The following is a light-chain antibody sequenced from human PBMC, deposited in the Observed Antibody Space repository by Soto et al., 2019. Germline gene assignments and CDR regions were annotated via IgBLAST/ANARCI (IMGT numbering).Light chain of an antibody. J-gene: IGKJ4*01. CDR1: QSVSSY. Sequence: EIVLTQSPATLSLSPGERATLSCRASQSVSSYLAWYQQKPGRAPRLLIYGASNRATGIPARFSGSGSGTDFTFTISSLEPEDFAVYYCQQRSSWPRTFGGGTKVDIK. V-gene: IGKV3-11*01. CDR2: GAS. CDR3: QQRSSWPRT.